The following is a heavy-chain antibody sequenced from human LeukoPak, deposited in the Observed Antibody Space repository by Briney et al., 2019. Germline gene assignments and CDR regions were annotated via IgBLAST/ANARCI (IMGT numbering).Heavy chain of an antibody. J-gene: IGHJ4*02. V-gene: IGHV1-18*01. CDR3: ARDWGAAAGSFSPVY. Sequence: VASVNLSFKASGYTFTSYGISWVRQAPGQGLEWMGWISAYNGNTNYAQKLQGRVTMTTDTSTSTAYMELRSLRSDDTAVYYCARDWGAAAGSFSPVYWGREPRHTVSS. D-gene: IGHD6-13*01. CDR1: GYTFTSYG. CDR2: ISAYNGNT.